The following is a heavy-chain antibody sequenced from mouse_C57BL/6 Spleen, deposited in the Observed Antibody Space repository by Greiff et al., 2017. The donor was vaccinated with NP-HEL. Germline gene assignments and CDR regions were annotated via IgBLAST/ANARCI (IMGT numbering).Heavy chain of an antibody. CDR2: INPGSGGT. J-gene: IGHJ1*03. Sequence: QVQLQQSGAELVRPGTSVKVSCKASGYAFTNYLIEWVKQRPGQGLEWIGVINPGSGGTNYNEKFKGKATLTADKSSSTAYMQLSSLTSEDSAVYFCARRVVTSPYWYFDVWGTGTTVTVSS. D-gene: IGHD2-3*01. CDR3: ARRVVTSPYWYFDV. CDR1: GYAFTNYL. V-gene: IGHV1-54*01.